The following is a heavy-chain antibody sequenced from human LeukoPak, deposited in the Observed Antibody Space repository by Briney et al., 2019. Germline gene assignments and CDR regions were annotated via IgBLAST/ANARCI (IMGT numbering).Heavy chain of an antibody. V-gene: IGHV1-2*02. CDR2: INPNSGGT. Sequence: GASATVSCKASGYTFTGYYMHWVRQAPGQGLEWMGWINPNSGGTNYAQKFQGRVTMTRDTSISTAYMELSRLTSDDTAVYYCARHPYSGSYHFDYWGQGTLVTVSS. CDR1: GYTFTGYY. CDR3: ARHPYSGSYHFDY. J-gene: IGHJ4*02. D-gene: IGHD1-26*01.